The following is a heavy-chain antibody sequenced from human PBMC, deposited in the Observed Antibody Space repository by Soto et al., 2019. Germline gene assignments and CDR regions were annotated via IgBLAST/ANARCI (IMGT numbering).Heavy chain of an antibody. V-gene: IGHV1-24*01. CDR2: FDPEDGET. J-gene: IGHJ4*02. CDR1: GYTLTELS. Sequence: ASVKVSCKVSGYTLTELSMHWVRQAPGKGLEWMGGFDPEDGETIYAQKFQGRVTMTEDTSTDTAYMELSSLRSEDTAVYYCATKNQIEYYYDSSGYYYFEYWGQGTLVTVSS. CDR3: ATKNQIEYYYDSSGYYYFEY. D-gene: IGHD3-22*01.